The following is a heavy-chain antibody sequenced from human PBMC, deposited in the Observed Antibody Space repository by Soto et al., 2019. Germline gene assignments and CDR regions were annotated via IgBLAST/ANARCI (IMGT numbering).Heavy chain of an antibody. V-gene: IGHV3-30*18. CDR3: AKLRDDFGVVILQPFDY. D-gene: IGHD3-3*01. J-gene: IGHJ4*02. CDR2: ISYDGSNK. CDR1: GFTFSSYG. Sequence: QVQLVESGGGVVQPGRSLRLSCAASGFTFSSYGMHWVRQAPGKGLEWVAVISYDGSNKYYADSVKGRFTISRDNSKNTLYLQMNSLRAEDTAVYYCAKLRDDFGVVILQPFDYWGQGTLVTVSS.